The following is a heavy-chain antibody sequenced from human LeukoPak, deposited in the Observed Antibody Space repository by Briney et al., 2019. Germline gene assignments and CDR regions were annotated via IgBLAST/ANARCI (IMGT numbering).Heavy chain of an antibody. CDR3: ARDNGDIEVHQLHRPPLNPIIAAADAPWFDP. J-gene: IGHJ5*02. Sequence: SETLSLTCTVSGGSISSSSYYWGWIRQPPGKGLEWIGSIYYSGSTYYNPSLKSRVTISVDTSKNQFSLKLSSVTAADTAVYYCARDNGDIEVHQLHRPPLNPIIAAADAPWFDPWGQGTLVTVSS. CDR2: IYYSGST. CDR1: GGSISSSSYY. D-gene: IGHD6-13*01. V-gene: IGHV4-39*07.